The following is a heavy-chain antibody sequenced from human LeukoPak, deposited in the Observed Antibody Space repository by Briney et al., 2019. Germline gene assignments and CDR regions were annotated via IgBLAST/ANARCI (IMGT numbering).Heavy chain of an antibody. CDR2: IKQDGSEK. D-gene: IGHD2-8*02. J-gene: IGHJ6*03. CDR1: GFTFSSYW. V-gene: IGHV3-7*04. CDR3: ARGPRPYWESYYYHYMDV. Sequence: PGGSLRLSCAASGFTFSSYWMHWVRQAPGKGLEWVANIKQDGSEKYCVDSVKGRFTISRDNAKNSLYLQMNSLRAEDTAVYYCARGPRPYWESYYYHYMDVWGKGTTVTVSS.